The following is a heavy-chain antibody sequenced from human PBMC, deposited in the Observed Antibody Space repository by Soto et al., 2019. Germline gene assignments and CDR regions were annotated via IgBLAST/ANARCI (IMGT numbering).Heavy chain of an antibody. J-gene: IGHJ4*02. Sequence: SETLSLTCTVSGGSISSGGYYWSWIRQHPGKGLEWIGYIYHSGSTYYNPSLKSRVTISVDTSKNQFSLKLNSVTAADTAVYYCAVIHYSSSSRPFDYWGQGTLVTVSS. CDR3: AVIHYSSSSRPFDY. CDR1: GGSISSGGYY. CDR2: IYHSGST. D-gene: IGHD6-6*01. V-gene: IGHV4-31*03.